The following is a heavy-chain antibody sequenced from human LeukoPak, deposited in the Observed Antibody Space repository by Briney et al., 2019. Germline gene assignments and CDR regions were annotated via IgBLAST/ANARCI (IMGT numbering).Heavy chain of an antibody. Sequence: QPGGSLRLSYAASGFTFSSYAMSWVRQAPGKGLEWVSAISGSGGSTYYADSVKGRFSISRDNSKKTLYLQMNSLRAEDTAVYYCAKESCSSTSCYVLGEYYFDYWGQGTLVTVSS. D-gene: IGHD2-2*01. CDR1: GFTFSSYA. CDR2: ISGSGGST. CDR3: AKESCSSTSCYVLGEYYFDY. J-gene: IGHJ4*02. V-gene: IGHV3-23*01.